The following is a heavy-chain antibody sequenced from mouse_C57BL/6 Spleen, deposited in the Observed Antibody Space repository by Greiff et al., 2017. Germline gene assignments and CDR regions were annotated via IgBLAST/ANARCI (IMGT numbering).Heavy chain of an antibody. CDR1: GFTFSSYA. Sequence: EVMLVESGGGLVKPGGSLKLSCAASGFTFSSYAMSWVRQTPEKRLEWVATISDGGSYTYYPDNVKGRFTISRDNAKNNLYLQMSHLKSEDTAMYYCAREGYYGSSYGVYFDYWGQGTTLTVSS. CDR3: AREGYYGSSYGVYFDY. D-gene: IGHD1-1*01. J-gene: IGHJ2*01. V-gene: IGHV5-4*01. CDR2: ISDGGSYT.